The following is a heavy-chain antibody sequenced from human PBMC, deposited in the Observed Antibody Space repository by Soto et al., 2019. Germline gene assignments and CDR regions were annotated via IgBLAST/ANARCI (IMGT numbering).Heavy chain of an antibody. Sequence: PVGSLRLSCASSVFTFSSYWMSWVRQAPGEGLEWVANIKQDGSEKYYVDSVKGRFTISRDNAKNSLYLQMNSLRAEDTAVYYCARDNLEEAAFEYWGQGTLVIVSS. J-gene: IGHJ4*02. D-gene: IGHD2-15*01. CDR2: IKQDGSEK. V-gene: IGHV3-7*03. CDR1: VFTFSSYW. CDR3: ARDNLEEAAFEY.